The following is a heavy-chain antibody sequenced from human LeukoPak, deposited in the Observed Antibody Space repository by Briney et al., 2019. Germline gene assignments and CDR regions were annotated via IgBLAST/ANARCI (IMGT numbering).Heavy chain of an antibody. CDR3: ARHRDFWSGYYTIIYYYYYYMDV. Sequence: SETLSLTCTVSGGSISSSSYYWGWIRQPPGKGLEWIGSIYYSGSTYYNPSLKSRVTISVDTSKNQFSLKLSSVTAAGTAVYYCARHRDFWSGYYTIIYYYYYYMDVWGKGTTVTVSS. D-gene: IGHD3-3*01. J-gene: IGHJ6*03. V-gene: IGHV4-39*01. CDR1: GGSISSSSYY. CDR2: IYYSGST.